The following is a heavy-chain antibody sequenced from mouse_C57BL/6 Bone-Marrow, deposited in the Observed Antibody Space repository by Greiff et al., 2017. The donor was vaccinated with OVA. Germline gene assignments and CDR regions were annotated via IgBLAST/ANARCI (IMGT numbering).Heavy chain of an antibody. J-gene: IGHJ3*01. CDR2: FYPGSGSI. Sequence: QVHVKQSGAELVKPGASVKLSCKASGYTFTEYTIHWVKQRSGQGLEWIGWFYPGSGSIKYNEKFKDKATLTADKSSSTVYMELSRLTSEDSAVYFCARHEGYPPWFAYWGQGTLVTVSA. V-gene: IGHV1-62-2*01. CDR1: GYTFTEYT. CDR3: ARHEGYPPWFAY.